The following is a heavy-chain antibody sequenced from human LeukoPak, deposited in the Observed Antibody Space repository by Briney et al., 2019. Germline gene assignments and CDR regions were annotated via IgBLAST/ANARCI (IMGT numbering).Heavy chain of an antibody. D-gene: IGHD1-1*01. Sequence: PSETLSLTCTASGDSISGYYWSWIRQRAGKGLEWIGRIYSSGTTNYNPSLKSRVTMSVDTSKNRFSLNLNSVTAADTAVYYCARDVGWNDVFIVFDIWGQGTMVTVSS. CDR2: IYSSGTT. J-gene: IGHJ3*02. V-gene: IGHV4-4*07. CDR3: ARDVGWNDVFIVFDI. CDR1: GDSISGYY.